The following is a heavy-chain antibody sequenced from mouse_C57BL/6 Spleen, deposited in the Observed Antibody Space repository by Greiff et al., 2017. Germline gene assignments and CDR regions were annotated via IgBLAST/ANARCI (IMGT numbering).Heavy chain of an antibody. Sequence: EVKLQESGPGLVKPSQSLSLTCSVTGYSITSGYYWNWIRQFPGNKLEWMGYISYDGSNNYNPSLKNRISITRDTSKNQFFLKLNSVTTEDTATYYCARGSYSNYGSYYAMDYWGQGTSVTVSS. J-gene: IGHJ4*01. CDR2: ISYDGSN. CDR3: ARGSYSNYGSYYAMDY. CDR1: GYSITSGYY. V-gene: IGHV3-6*01. D-gene: IGHD2-5*01.